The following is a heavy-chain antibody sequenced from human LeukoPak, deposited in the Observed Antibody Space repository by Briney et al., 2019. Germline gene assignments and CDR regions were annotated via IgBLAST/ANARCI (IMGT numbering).Heavy chain of an antibody. V-gene: IGHV1-58*01. CDR3: TSDPTFYSGRYCFDC. J-gene: IGHJ4*02. D-gene: IGHD1-26*01. CDR2: IVVGSGNT. CDR1: GFTFSNSA. Sequence: ASVTVSCKASGFTFSNSAVQWVRQARGQRLEWIGWIVVGSGNTNYAQKFQERVTITRDMSTSTAYMELSSLRSEDTAVYYCTSDPTFYSGRYCFDCWGQGTLVTVSS.